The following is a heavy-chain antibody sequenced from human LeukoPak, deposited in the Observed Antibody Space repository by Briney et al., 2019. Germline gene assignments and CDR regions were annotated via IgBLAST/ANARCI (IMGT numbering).Heavy chain of an antibody. J-gene: IGHJ5*02. CDR2: NYHGGSS. CDR3: ARTYYYGSGSSYFDP. V-gene: IGHV4-39*02. CDR1: GGSISSSSYY. D-gene: IGHD3-10*01. Sequence: SETLSLTCTVSGGSISSSSYYWGRIRQSPGKGLEWIGSNYHGGSSHYNPSLKSRVTISIDTSKNHFSLNLTSVTAADTAVYYCARTYYYGSGSSYFDPWGQGTLVTVSS.